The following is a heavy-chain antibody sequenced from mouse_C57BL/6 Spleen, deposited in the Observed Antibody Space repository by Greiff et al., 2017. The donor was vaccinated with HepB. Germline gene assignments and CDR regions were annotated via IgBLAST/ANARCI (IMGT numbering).Heavy chain of an antibody. CDR1: GYTFTSYW. J-gene: IGHJ4*01. Sequence: QVQLQQPGAELVKPGASVKLSCKASGYTFTSYWMHWVKQSPGQGLEWIGMIHPNSGSTNYNEKFKSKATLTVDKSSRTAYMQLSSLTSENSAVYYGARCGNYRVDYWGQGTSVTVSS. CDR2: IHPNSGST. D-gene: IGHD2-1*01. CDR3: ARCGNYRVDY. V-gene: IGHV1-64*01.